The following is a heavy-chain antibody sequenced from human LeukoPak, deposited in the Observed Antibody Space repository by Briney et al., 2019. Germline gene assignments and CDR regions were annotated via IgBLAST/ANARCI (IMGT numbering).Heavy chain of an antibody. CDR3: ASDSAAMTGIGYDY. J-gene: IGHJ4*02. D-gene: IGHD6-19*01. V-gene: IGHV1-2*02. CDR1: GYTFTDHY. Sequence: ASVKVSCKASGYTFTDHYVRWVRQAPGQGLEWMGWINPDSGDTSYAQKFQGRVTMIRDTSISTAYMELNRLRSDDTAVYYCASDSAAMTGIGYDYWGQGTLVTVSS. CDR2: INPDSGDT.